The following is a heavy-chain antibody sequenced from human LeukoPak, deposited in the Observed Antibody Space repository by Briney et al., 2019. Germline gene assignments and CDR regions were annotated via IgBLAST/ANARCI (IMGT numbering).Heavy chain of an antibody. CDR1: GFTFSSYW. D-gene: IGHD1-1*01. Sequence: GGSLRLSCAASGFTFSSYWMSWVRQAPGKGLEWVANIKQDGSEKYYVDSVKGRFTISRDNAKNSLYLQMNSLRAEDTAVYYCARDNSEYNWNDVGYYYYCMDVWGKGTTVTVSS. J-gene: IGHJ6*03. V-gene: IGHV3-7*01. CDR3: ARDNSEYNWNDVGYYYYCMDV. CDR2: IKQDGSEK.